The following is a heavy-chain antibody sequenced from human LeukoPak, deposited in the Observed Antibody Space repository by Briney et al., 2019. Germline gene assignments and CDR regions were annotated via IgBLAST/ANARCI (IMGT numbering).Heavy chain of an antibody. J-gene: IGHJ4*02. V-gene: IGHV4-30-4*01. D-gene: IGHD6-19*01. CDR2: IYYSGST. CDR1: GGSISSGDYY. CDR3: ARFSSGWYSGDY. Sequence: PSETLSLTCTVSGGSISSGDYYWSWIRQPPGKGLEWIGYIYYSGSTYYNPSLKSRVTISVDTSKKQFSLKLSSVTAADTAVYYCARFSSGWYSGDYWGQGTLVTVSS.